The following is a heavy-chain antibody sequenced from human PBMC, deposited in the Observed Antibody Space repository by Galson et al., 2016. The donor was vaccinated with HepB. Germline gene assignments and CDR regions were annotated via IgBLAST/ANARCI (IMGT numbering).Heavy chain of an antibody. CDR3: ARDCISATCWPWGYNWFDP. D-gene: IGHD2-2*01. V-gene: IGHV1-3*01. CDR2: INGGNGNT. Sequence: SVKVSCKASGYTFSTYAMHWVRQAPGQRLEWMGWINGGNGNTEYSQTFQGRITITRDTSASTAYMELSSLRSEDTAVYYCARDCISATCWPWGYNWFDPWGQGTLVTVSS. CDR1: GYTFSTYA. J-gene: IGHJ5*02.